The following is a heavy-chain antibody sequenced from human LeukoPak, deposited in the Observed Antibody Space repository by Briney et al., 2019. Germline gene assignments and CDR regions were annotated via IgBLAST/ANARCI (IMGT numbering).Heavy chain of an antibody. J-gene: IGHJ4*02. CDR1: GYTFTGYY. CDR2: MNPNSGGT. Sequence: ASVKVPCKPSGYTFTGYYMHWVRQAPGQGLEWMGWMNPNSGGTNYAQKFQGRVTMTRDTSISTAYMELSRLRSDDTAVYYCARGVVIAPQTFDYWGQGTLVTVSS. CDR3: ARGVVIAPQTFDY. D-gene: IGHD2-21*01. V-gene: IGHV1-2*02.